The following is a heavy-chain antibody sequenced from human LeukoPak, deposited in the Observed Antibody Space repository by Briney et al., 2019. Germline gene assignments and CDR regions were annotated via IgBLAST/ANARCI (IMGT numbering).Heavy chain of an antibody. D-gene: IGHD2-2*01. Sequence: PGGSLRLSCAASGFTFSSYSMNWVRQAPGKGLEWVSSISSSSSYIYYADSVKGRFTISRDNAKNSLYLQMNSLRAEDTAVYYCARDEIPAAHPDAFDIWGQGTMVTVTS. CDR2: ISSSSSYI. CDR3: ARDEIPAAHPDAFDI. CDR1: GFTFSSYS. J-gene: IGHJ3*02. V-gene: IGHV3-21*01.